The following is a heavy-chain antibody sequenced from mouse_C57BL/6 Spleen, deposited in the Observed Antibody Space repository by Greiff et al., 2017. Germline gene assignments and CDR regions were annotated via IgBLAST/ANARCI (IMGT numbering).Heavy chain of an antibody. CDR1: GYTFTSYW. CDR2: IHPGSGST. V-gene: IGHV1-55*01. Sequence: VQLQQPGAELVKPGASVKMSCKASGYTFTSYWITWVKQRPGQGLEWIGDIHPGSGSTNYNETFKSKDTLTVDTSSSTAYMQLSSLTSEDSAVYYCARWIRVLGLSYYGNSYEGYFDVWGTGTTVTVSS. J-gene: IGHJ1*03. D-gene: IGHD1-1*01. CDR3: ARWIRVLGLSYYGNSYEGYFDV.